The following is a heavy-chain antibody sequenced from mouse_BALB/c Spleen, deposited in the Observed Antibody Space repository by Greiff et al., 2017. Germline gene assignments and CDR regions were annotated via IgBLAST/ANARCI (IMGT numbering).Heavy chain of an antibody. CDR3: ARSSRGWFAY. V-gene: IGHV14-1*02. CDR1: GFNIKDYY. Sequence: EVQLQESGAELVRPGALVKLSCKASGFNIKDYYMHWVKQRPEQGLEWIGWIDPENGNTIYDPKFQGKVSITADTSSNTAYLQLSSLTSEDTAVYYCARSSRGWFAYWGQGTLVTVSA. CDR2: IDPENGNT. J-gene: IGHJ3*01.